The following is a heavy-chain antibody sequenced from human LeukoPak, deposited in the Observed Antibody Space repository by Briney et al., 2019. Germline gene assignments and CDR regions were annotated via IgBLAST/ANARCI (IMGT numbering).Heavy chain of an antibody. D-gene: IGHD6-13*01. CDR2: MNPNSGNT. CDR3: ARAFSSWRRSFDY. V-gene: IGHV1-8*03. CDR1: GYTFTSYD. J-gene: IGHJ4*02. Sequence: ASVKVSCKASGYTFTSYDINWVRQATGQGLEWMGWMNPNSGNTGYAQKFQGRVTITRNTSISTAYMELSSLRSEDTAVYYCARAFSSWRRSFDYWGQGTLVTVSS.